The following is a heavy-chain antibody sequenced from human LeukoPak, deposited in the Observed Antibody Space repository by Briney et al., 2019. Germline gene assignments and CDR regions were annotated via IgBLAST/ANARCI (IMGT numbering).Heavy chain of an antibody. CDR2: ISDSGGRT. Sequence: GGSLRLSCAVSGITLSNYGMSWVRQAPGKGLEWVAGISDSGGRTNYADSVKGRFTISRDNPKNTLYLQMNSLRAEDTAVYFCAKRGVVIRVILVGFHKEAYYFDSWGQGALATVSS. CDR1: GITLSNYG. CDR3: AKRGVVIRVILVGFHKEAYYFDS. J-gene: IGHJ4*02. D-gene: IGHD3-22*01. V-gene: IGHV3-23*01.